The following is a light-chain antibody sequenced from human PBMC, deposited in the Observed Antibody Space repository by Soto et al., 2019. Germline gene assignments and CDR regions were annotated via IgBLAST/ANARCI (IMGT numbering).Light chain of an antibody. Sequence: IVLTQSPATLSLSPGERATLSCRASQSVSSSYLAWYQQQPGQAPRPLMYGASSRATGIPDRFSGSGSGTDFTLTISRLEPEDFAVYYCQQYGSSPWTFGQGTKVEIK. CDR1: QSVSSSY. J-gene: IGKJ1*01. CDR3: QQYGSSPWT. V-gene: IGKV3-20*01. CDR2: GAS.